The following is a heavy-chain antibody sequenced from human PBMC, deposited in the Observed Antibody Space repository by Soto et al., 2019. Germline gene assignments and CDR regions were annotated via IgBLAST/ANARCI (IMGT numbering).Heavy chain of an antibody. J-gene: IGHJ3*01. CDR3: AKSRGSGSYFNPSDAFDF. CDR1: GFTFSRYA. V-gene: IGHV3-23*01. CDR2: ISGSGGGT. D-gene: IGHD3-10*01. Sequence: GSLRLSCAASGFTFSRYAMSWVRQAPGKGLEWVSSISGSGGGTYYADSVKGRFTISRDNSKNTLSLQMNSLRAEDTAVYYCAKSRGSGSYFNPSDAFDFWGHGTMVTVSS.